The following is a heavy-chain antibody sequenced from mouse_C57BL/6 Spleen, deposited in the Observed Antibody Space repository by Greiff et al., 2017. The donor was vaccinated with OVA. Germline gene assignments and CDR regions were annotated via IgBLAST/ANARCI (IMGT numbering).Heavy chain of an antibody. CDR2: INPNNGGT. CDR1: GYTFTDYN. CDR3: ARFRVGHYYAMDY. D-gene: IGHD1-1*01. V-gene: IGHV1-18*01. J-gene: IGHJ4*01. Sequence: VQLQQSGPELVKPGASVKIPCKASGYTFTDYNMDWVKQSHGKSLEWIGDINPNNGGTIYNQKFKGKATLTVDKSSSTAYMELRSLTSEDTAVYYCARFRVGHYYAMDYWGQGTSVTVSS.